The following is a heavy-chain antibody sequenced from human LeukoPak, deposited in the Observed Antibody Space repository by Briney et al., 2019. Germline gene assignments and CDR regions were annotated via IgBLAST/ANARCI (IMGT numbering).Heavy chain of an antibody. Sequence: ASVKVSCEASGYTFTGYYMHWVRQAPGQGLEWMGRINPNSGGTNYAQKFQGRVTKTRDTSISTAYMELSRLRSDDTAVYYCARESYDYVWGSYRVDYWGQGTLVTVSS. D-gene: IGHD3-16*02. CDR3: ARESYDYVWGSYRVDY. CDR1: GYTFTGYY. CDR2: INPNSGGT. V-gene: IGHV1-2*06. J-gene: IGHJ4*02.